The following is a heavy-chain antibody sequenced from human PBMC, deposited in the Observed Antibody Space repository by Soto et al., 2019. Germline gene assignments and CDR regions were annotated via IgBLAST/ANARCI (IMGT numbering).Heavy chain of an antibody. CDR1: GGSISSYY. V-gene: IGHV4-59*01. Sequence: SETLSLTCTVSGGSISSYYWSWIRQPPGKGLEWIGYIYYSGSTNYNPSLKSRVTISVDTSKSQFSLKLSSVTAGDTAVYYCAGGVGYCSGGSCYSGWSYYYYGMDVWGQGTTVTVSS. D-gene: IGHD2-15*01. J-gene: IGHJ6*02. CDR2: IYYSGST. CDR3: AGGVGYCSGGSCYSGWSYYYYGMDV.